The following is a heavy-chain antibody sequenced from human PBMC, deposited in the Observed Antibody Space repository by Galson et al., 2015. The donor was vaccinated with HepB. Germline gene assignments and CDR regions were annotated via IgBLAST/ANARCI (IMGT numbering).Heavy chain of an antibody. V-gene: IGHV3-30-3*01. D-gene: IGHD3-10*01. Sequence: SLRLSCAASGFTFSSYAMHWVRQAPGKGLEWVAVISYDGSNKYYADSVKGRFTISRDNSKNTLYLQMNSLRAEDTAVYYCARSAGQYYPNWFDPWGQGTLVTVSS. CDR2: ISYDGSNK. CDR3: ARSAGQYYPNWFDP. CDR1: GFTFSSYA. J-gene: IGHJ5*02.